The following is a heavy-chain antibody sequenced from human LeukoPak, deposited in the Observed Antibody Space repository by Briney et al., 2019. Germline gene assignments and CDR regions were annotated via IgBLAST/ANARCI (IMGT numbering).Heavy chain of an antibody. V-gene: IGHV3-33*01. J-gene: IGHJ4*01. CDR1: GFTFSSYG. CDR2: IWYNGSNT. D-gene: IGHD2-21*02. CDR3: ARGYGWGQPLHYFDC. Sequence: GGSLRLSCAASGFTFSSYGMHWVRQAPEKGLEWVAAIWYNGSNTYYADSVKGRFTISRDNSKNTLYLQMNSLRAEDTAIYYCARGYGWGQPLHYFDCGRQATLATASS.